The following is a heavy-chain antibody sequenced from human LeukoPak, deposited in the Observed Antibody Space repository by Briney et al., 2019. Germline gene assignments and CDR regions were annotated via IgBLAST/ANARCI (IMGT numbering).Heavy chain of an antibody. CDR3: ATPGY. CDR2: IRFDGVNE. Sequence: GGSLRLSCEASGLTFSNYGMHWVRQAPGKGLDWVAFIRFDGVNEYYADSVEGRFTISRDNYKNAVFLQMDSLRREDAGVYYCATPGYWGQGTLVTVSS. J-gene: IGHJ4*02. V-gene: IGHV3-30*02. CDR1: GLTFSNYG.